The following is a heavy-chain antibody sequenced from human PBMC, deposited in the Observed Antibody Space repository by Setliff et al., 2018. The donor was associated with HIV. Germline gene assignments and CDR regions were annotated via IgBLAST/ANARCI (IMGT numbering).Heavy chain of an antibody. CDR1: GYTFPSFY. Sequence: ASVKVSCKASGYTFPSFYVHWVRQAPGQGLEWMGIINPTSGSTYYADSVKGRFTISRDNSKNTLYLQMNSLRGEDTAVYYCARGYYMDVWGKGTMVTVSS. J-gene: IGHJ6*03. CDR2: INPTSGST. CDR3: ARGYYMDV. V-gene: IGHV1-46*04.